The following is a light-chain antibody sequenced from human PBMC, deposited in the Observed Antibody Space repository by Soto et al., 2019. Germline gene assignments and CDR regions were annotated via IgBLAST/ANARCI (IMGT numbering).Light chain of an antibody. Sequence: QSVLTQPPSASGTPGQGVTISCSGSSPNIGSNHVYWYQQLPGTAPNLLIFRNNQRPSGVPDRFSASKSGTSASLAISGLRSDDEADYYCATSDDSLSAVIFGGGTKLTVL. CDR3: ATSDDSLSAVI. V-gene: IGLV1-47*01. CDR2: RNN. CDR1: SPNIGSNH. J-gene: IGLJ2*01.